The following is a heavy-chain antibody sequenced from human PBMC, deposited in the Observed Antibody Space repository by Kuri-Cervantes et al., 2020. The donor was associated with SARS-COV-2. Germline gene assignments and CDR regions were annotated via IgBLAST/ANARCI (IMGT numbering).Heavy chain of an antibody. CDR3: AKDQGDDYYDSSGYYGWGVVDY. CDR2: IRYDGSNK. V-gene: IGHV3-30*02. CDR1: GFTFSSYS. Sequence: GESLKISCAASGFTFSSYSLNWVRQAPGKGLEWVAFIRYDGSNKYYADSVKGRFTISRDNSKNTLYLQMNSLRAEDTAVYYCAKDQGDDYYDSSGYYGWGVVDYWGQGTLVTVSS. J-gene: IGHJ4*02. D-gene: IGHD3-22*01.